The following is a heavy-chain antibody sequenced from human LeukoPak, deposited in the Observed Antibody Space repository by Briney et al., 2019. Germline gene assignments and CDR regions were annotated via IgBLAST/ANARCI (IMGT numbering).Heavy chain of an antibody. Sequence: SETLSLTCAVYGGSFSGYYWSWIRQPPGRGLEWIGEINHSGSTNYNPSLKSRVNISVDTSKNQFSLKLSSVTAADTAVYYCARGLACSSTSCYTGNWFDPWGQGTLVTVSS. CDR2: INHSGST. D-gene: IGHD2-2*02. V-gene: IGHV4-34*01. CDR3: ARGLACSSTSCYTGNWFDP. CDR1: GGSFSGYY. J-gene: IGHJ5*02.